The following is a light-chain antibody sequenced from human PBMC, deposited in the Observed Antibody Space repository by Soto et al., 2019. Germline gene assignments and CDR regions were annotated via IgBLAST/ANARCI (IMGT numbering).Light chain of an antibody. CDR1: QSVSSTY. CDR2: DAS. V-gene: IGKV3-20*01. Sequence: EIVLTQSPGTLSLSPGERATLSCRASQSVSSTYLAWYQQKPGQAPRLLIYDASSRATGIPDRFSGSGSGTDFTLTISRLEPEDFAVYYCQHYDSSLWTFGQGTKVAIK. CDR3: QHYDSSLWT. J-gene: IGKJ1*01.